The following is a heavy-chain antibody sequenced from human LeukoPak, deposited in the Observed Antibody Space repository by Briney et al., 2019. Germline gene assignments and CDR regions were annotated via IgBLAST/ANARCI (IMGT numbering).Heavy chain of an antibody. V-gene: IGHV3-21*01. Sequence: GGSLRLSCAASGFTFSSYSMNWVRQAPGNGLEWVSSISSSSSYIYYADSVKGRFTISRDNAKNSLYLQMNSLRAEDTAVYYCARAPRPWMSTVTTSDYWGQGTLVTVSS. D-gene: IGHD4-17*01. CDR3: ARAPRPWMSTVTTSDY. J-gene: IGHJ4*02. CDR2: ISSSSSYI. CDR1: GFTFSSYS.